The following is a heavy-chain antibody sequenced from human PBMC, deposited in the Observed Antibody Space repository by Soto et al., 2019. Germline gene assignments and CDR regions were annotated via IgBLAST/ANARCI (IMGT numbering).Heavy chain of an antibody. V-gene: IGHV3-21*01. Sequence: EVQLVESGGGLVKPGGSLRLSCAASGFTFSSYSMNWVRQAPGKGLEWVSSISSSSSYIYYADSVKGRFTISRDNAKNSLYLQMNSLRAEDTAVYYCARDIDTDKTYYYDSSGYYWGQGTLVTVSS. J-gene: IGHJ4*02. CDR1: GFTFSSYS. D-gene: IGHD3-22*01. CDR2: ISSSSSYI. CDR3: ARDIDTDKTYYYDSSGYY.